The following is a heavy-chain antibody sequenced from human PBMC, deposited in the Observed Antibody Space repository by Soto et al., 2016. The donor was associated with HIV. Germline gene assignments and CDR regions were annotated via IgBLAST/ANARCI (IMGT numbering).Heavy chain of an antibody. CDR1: GFTFSNYA. D-gene: IGHD6-13*01. CDR3: SKAAMNSPLWYFDL. Sequence: EVQLLESGGGLVQPGGSLRLSCGASGFTFSNYAMSWVRQAPGKGLEWVSGIDSSGGAIYYTDSVKGRSTISRDNSKNILYLNMNSLRVEDTATYFCSKAAMNSPLWYFDLRGRGTLVTVSS. V-gene: IGHV3-23*01. J-gene: IGHJ2*01. CDR2: IDSSGGAI.